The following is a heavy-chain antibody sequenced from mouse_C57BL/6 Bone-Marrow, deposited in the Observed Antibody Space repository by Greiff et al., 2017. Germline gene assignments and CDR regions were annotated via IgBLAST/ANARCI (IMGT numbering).Heavy chain of an antibody. V-gene: IGHV1-59*01. CDR2: IDPSDSYT. D-gene: IGHD2-5*01. CDR3: ARRDYYSNLFDY. J-gene: IGHJ2*01. Sequence: VQLQQPGAELVRPGTSVKLSCKASGYTFTSYWMHWVKQRPGQGLEWIGVIDPSDSYTNYNQKFKGKATLTVDTSSSTAYMQLSSLTSEDSAVYYCARRDYYSNLFDYWGQGTTLTVSS. CDR1: GYTFTSYW.